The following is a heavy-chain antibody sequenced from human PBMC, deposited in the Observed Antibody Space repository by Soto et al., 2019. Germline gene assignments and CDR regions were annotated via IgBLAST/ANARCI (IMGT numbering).Heavy chain of an antibody. CDR3: ARDINSDSYGDFYTTWFDP. D-gene: IGHD4-17*01. CDR1: GGSISSGDYY. CDR2: IYYSGST. Sequence: SETLSLTCTVSGGSISSGDYYWSWIRQPPGKGLEWIGYIYYSGSTYYNPSPKSRVTISVDTSKNQFSLKLSSVTAADTAVYYCARDINSDSYGDFYTTWFDPWGQGTLVTVSS. J-gene: IGHJ5*02. V-gene: IGHV4-30-4*01.